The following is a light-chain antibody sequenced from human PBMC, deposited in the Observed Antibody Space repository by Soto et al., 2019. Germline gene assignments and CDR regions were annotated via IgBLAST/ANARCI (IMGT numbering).Light chain of an antibody. CDR1: QSVSSSY. CDR3: QHYGNSPIN. CDR2: GAS. V-gene: IGKV3-20*01. Sequence: EIVLTQSPGTLSLSPGERATLSCRASQSVSSSYLAWHQQKPGQAPRLLIYGASSRATGIPDRFSGSGSGTDFTLTISRLEPEDFAVYYWQHYGNSPINFGLGTRLEIK. J-gene: IGKJ5*01.